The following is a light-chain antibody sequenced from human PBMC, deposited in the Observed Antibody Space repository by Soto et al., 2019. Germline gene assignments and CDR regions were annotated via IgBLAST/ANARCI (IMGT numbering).Light chain of an antibody. CDR3: ATWDDSLNAWV. Sequence: QSVLTQPPSASGTPGQRVTISCSGRNSNIGSYTVNWYLQLPGTAPKLLIYSDNQRPSGVPDRFSGSKSGTSASLAISGLQSEDEADHYCATWDDSLNAWVFGGGTKLTVL. J-gene: IGLJ3*02. CDR2: SDN. V-gene: IGLV1-44*01. CDR1: NSNIGSYT.